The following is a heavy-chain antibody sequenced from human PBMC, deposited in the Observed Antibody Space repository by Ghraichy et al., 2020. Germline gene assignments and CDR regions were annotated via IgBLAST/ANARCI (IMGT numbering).Heavy chain of an antibody. CDR3: ARVFYDSSGSIDY. CDR2: INQDGREK. D-gene: IGHD3-22*01. Sequence: GGSLRLSCAASGFTFSNYWMTWVRQAPGKGLEWVANINQDGREKYYVDSVKGRFDIYRDNAKKSLFLQMDSLGAEDTALYYCARVFYDSSGSIDYWGQGILVTVSS. V-gene: IGHV3-7*03. J-gene: IGHJ4*02. CDR1: GFTFSNYW.